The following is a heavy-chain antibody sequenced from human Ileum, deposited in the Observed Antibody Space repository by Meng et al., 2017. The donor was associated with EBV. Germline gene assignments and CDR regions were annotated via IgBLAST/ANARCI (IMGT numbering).Heavy chain of an antibody. CDR1: GFSFDTFD. CDR3: TNLSF. CDR2: ISYDENIK. V-gene: IGHV3-30*18. Sequence: VEVVGSGGGVVQPGRSLRVPCEGSGFSFDTFDMHWARQAPGKGLEWVAVISYDENIKFYADSVKGRFTISRDNSKNTLYLQLNSLRPDDTAFYYCTNLSFWGQGTLVTVSS. J-gene: IGHJ4*02. D-gene: IGHD2/OR15-2a*01.